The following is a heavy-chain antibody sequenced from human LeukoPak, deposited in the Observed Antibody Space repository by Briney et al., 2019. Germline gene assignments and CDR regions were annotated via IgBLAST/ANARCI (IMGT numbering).Heavy chain of an antibody. V-gene: IGHV1-69*13. J-gene: IGHJ4*02. CDR3: ARDRGDYPYYFDY. CDR2: IIPIFGTA. Sequence: ASVKVSCKASGGTFSSYAISWVRQAPGQGLEWMGGIIPIFGTANYAQKFQGRVTITADESTSTAYMELSSLRSEDTAVYYCARDRGDYPYYFDYWGQGTLVTVSS. CDR1: GGTFSSYA. D-gene: IGHD3-10*01.